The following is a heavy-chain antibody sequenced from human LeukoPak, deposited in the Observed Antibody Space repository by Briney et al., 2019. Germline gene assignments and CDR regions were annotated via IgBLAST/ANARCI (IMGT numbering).Heavy chain of an antibody. CDR2: ISSGPNYK. Sequence: PGGSLRLSCAASRFTLRSYSMQWVRQAPGKGLEWVSSISSGPNYKDYADSVKGRFTVSRDDARDSVYLQMNSLKVEDTAVYYCAREMISFSYMDVWGKGTTVTVSS. CDR3: AREMISFSYMDV. V-gene: IGHV3-21*04. CDR1: RFTLRSYS. J-gene: IGHJ6*03. D-gene: IGHD3-22*01.